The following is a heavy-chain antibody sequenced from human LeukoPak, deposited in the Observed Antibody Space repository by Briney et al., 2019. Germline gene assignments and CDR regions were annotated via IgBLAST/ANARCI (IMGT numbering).Heavy chain of an antibody. Sequence: GGSLRLSCAASGFTSSSYALNWVRQAPGKGLEWVATVSGSGDRMYHADSVKGRFTISRDNSKNTIYLQMNSLRAEDTAVYYCAKGEKTRPFGGVIDYWGQGTLVTVSS. CDR1: GFTSSSYA. CDR3: AKGEKTRPFGGVIDY. J-gene: IGHJ4*02. D-gene: IGHD3-16*02. V-gene: IGHV3-23*01. CDR2: VSGSGDRM.